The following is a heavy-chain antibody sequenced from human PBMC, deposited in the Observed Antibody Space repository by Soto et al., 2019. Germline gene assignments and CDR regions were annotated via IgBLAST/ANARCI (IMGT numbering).Heavy chain of an antibody. CDR1: GYTFTSYD. J-gene: IGHJ6*04. CDR3: ARRGGYCSSTSCYTGMDYYYYGMDV. CDR2: MNPNSGNT. V-gene: IGHV1-8*01. Sequence: QVQLVQSGAEVKKPGASVKVSCKASGYTFTSYDINWVRQATGQGLEWMGWMNPNSGNTGYAQKFQGRVTMTRNTSISTAYMELSSLRSEDTAVYYCARRGGYCSSTSCYTGMDYYYYGMDVWGKGTTVTVSS. D-gene: IGHD2-2*02.